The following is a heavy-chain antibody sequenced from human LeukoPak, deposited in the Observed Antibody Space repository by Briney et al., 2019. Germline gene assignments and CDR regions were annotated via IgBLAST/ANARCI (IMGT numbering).Heavy chain of an antibody. CDR1: RFTFSSYW. Sequence: GGSLRLSCAASRFTFSSYWMHWVRQAPGKGLVWVSRINSDGSSTSYADSVKGRFTISRDNAKNTLYPQMNSLRAEDTAVYYCAREKHSSGCGYWGQGTLVTVSS. CDR3: AREKHSSGCGY. D-gene: IGHD6-19*01. V-gene: IGHV3-74*01. CDR2: INSDGSST. J-gene: IGHJ4*02.